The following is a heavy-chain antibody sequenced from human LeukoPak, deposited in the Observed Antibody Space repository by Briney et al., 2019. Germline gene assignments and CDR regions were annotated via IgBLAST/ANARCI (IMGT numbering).Heavy chain of an antibody. D-gene: IGHD3-3*01. J-gene: IGHJ6*02. V-gene: IGHV4-34*01. CDR2: INHSGST. CDR3: ARPVPPTYDFWSGYGMDV. Sequence: PSETLSLTCAVYGGSFSGYYWSWIRQPPGKGLEWIGEINHSGSTNYNPSLKSRVTISVDTSKNQFSLKLSSVTAADTAVYYCARPVPPTYDFWSGYGMDVWGQGTTVTVSS. CDR1: GGSFSGYY.